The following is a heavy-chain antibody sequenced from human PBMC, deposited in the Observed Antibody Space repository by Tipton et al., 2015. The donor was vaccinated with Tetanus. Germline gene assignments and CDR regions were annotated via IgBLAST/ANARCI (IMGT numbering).Heavy chain of an antibody. CDR2: ILYGKST. V-gene: IGHV4-61*01. J-gene: IGHJ4*02. D-gene: IGHD3-3*01. CDR3: ARIHDYWSGYFDF. Sequence: TLSLTCTVSGGSVSSGSYYWSWVRQPPGKGLEFIGYILYGKSTHYNPSLKSRLSMSADPAKNQFSLRLTSVTAADTAVYYCARIHDYWSGYFDFWGQGTLVTVPP. CDR1: GGSVSSGSYY.